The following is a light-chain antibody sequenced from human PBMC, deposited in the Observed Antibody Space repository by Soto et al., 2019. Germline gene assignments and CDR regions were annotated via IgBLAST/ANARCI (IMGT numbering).Light chain of an antibody. V-gene: IGKV1-39*01. CDR2: DAS. Sequence: DIQMTQSPSSLSASVGDRVTITCRASQNINNYVHWYQQKPGKAPKLLIYDASKLESGVPLRFSGSGSGTDFTLTISNLLPEDFANYYCQQNYRTPNTFGGGTKVEI. CDR1: QNINNY. J-gene: IGKJ4*01. CDR3: QQNYRTPNT.